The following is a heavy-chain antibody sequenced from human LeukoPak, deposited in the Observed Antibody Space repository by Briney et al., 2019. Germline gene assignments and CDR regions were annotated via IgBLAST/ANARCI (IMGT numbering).Heavy chain of an antibody. D-gene: IGHD3-16*01. Sequence: GGSLRLSCAASGFIFSSHAMSWVRQAPGKGLEWVSAISGSGGNTYYADSVKGRFTISRDNSKNTLYLQMNSLRAEDTAVYYCARDLGFDYWGQGTLVTVSS. CDR1: GFIFSSHA. V-gene: IGHV3-23*01. CDR2: ISGSGGNT. J-gene: IGHJ4*02. CDR3: ARDLGFDY.